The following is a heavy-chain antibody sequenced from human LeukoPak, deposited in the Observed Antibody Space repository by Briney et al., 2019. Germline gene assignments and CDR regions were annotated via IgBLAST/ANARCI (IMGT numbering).Heavy chain of an antibody. J-gene: IGHJ4*02. D-gene: IGHD1-26*01. V-gene: IGHV3-7*01. CDR2: MNQDGSEK. CDR3: ARGGELLRPADY. CDR1: GGSLSGYYW. Sequence: PSETLSLTCAVYGGSLSGYYWMTWVRQAPGKGLEWVANMNQDGSEKYYVDSVKGRFTISRDNAKNSLYLQMNNLRAEDTAVFYCARGGELLRPADYWGQGTLVTVSS.